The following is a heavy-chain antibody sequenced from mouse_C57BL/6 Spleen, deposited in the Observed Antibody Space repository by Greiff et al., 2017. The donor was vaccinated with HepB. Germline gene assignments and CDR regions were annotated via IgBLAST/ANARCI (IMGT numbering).Heavy chain of an antibody. Sequence: VQLKESGAELVKPGASVKLSCTASGFNIKDYYMHWVKQRTEQGLEWIGRIDPEDGETKYAPKFQGKATITADTSSNTAYLQLSSLTSEDTAVYYCARHGTTVVADWYFDVWGTGTTVTVSS. V-gene: IGHV14-2*01. D-gene: IGHD1-1*01. CDR3: ARHGTTVVADWYFDV. CDR2: IDPEDGET. CDR1: GFNIKDYY. J-gene: IGHJ1*03.